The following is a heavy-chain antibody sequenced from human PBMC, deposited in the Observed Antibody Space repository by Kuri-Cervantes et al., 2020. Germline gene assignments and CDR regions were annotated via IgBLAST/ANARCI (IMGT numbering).Heavy chain of an antibody. CDR3: AKLWLWFGETNDY. Sequence: GESLKISCAASGFTFSSYGMHWVRQAPGKGLEWVAVISYDGSNKYYADSVKGRFTISRDNSKNTLYLQMNGLRAEDTAVYYCAKLWLWFGETNDYWGQGTLVTVSS. D-gene: IGHD3-10*01. V-gene: IGHV3-30*18. CDR1: GFTFSSYG. J-gene: IGHJ4*02. CDR2: ISYDGSNK.